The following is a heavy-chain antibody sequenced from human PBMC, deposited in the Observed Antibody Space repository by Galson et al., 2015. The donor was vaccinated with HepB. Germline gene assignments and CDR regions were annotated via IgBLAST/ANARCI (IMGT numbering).Heavy chain of an antibody. CDR1: GFTFSSYS. D-gene: IGHD6-19*01. J-gene: IGHJ4*02. Sequence: SLRLSCAASGFTFSSYSMNWVRQAPGKGPEWVSSISSSSSHIYYEESVKGRFTISRDNAKNSLYLQMNSLRAEDTAVYYCARDGAQWLAQYYFDYWGQGALVTVSS. CDR2: ISSSSSHI. V-gene: IGHV3-21*01. CDR3: ARDGAQWLAQYYFDY.